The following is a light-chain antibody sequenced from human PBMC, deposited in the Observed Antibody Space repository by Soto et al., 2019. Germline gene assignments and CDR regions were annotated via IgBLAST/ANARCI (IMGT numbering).Light chain of an antibody. CDR3: QSYDSSLSAPVV. CDR2: GNS. V-gene: IGLV1-40*01. Sequence: QSVLTQPPSVSGAPGQRVTISCTGSSSNIGAGYDVHWYQQLPGTAPKLLIYGNSNRPSGVPDRFSGSKSGTSASLAITGLQAEDEADYYCQSYDSSLSAPVVFGGGTKVTGL. CDR1: SSNIGAGYD. J-gene: IGLJ2*01.